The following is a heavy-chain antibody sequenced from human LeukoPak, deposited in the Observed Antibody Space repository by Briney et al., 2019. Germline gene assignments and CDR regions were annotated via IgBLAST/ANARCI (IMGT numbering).Heavy chain of an antibody. Sequence: GGSLRLSCAASGFTFSGSAFQWFRKAPGKGLEWVAFIRYDGGDTYYAGSVKGRFTISRDNSKNTLYLQMNSLTAEDTAVYYCVRGWQQLGSWGRGTLVTVSS. V-gene: IGHV3-30*02. CDR1: GFTFSGSA. CDR3: VRGWQQLGS. D-gene: IGHD1-1*01. J-gene: IGHJ5*02. CDR2: IRYDGGDT.